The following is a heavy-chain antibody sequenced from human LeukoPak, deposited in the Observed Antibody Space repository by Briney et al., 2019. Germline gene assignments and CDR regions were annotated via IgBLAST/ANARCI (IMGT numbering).Heavy chain of an antibody. Sequence: PSETLSLTCTVSGGSISSGGYYWSWIRQHPGKGLEWIGYIYYSGSTYYNPSLKSRVTISVDTSENQFSLKLTSVTAADTAVYYCARSPEYYFDYRGQGTLVTVSS. V-gene: IGHV4-31*03. J-gene: IGHJ4*02. CDR3: ARSPEYYFDY. D-gene: IGHD1-14*01. CDR2: IYYSGST. CDR1: GGSISSGGYY.